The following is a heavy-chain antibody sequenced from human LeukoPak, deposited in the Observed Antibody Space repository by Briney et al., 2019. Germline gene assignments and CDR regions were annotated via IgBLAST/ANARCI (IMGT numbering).Heavy chain of an antibody. CDR3: ARDWRNKGMDH. V-gene: IGHV3-11*01. CDR1: GFALSDFY. D-gene: IGHD3-3*01. J-gene: IGHJ4*01. CDR2: ITGDGTTI. Sequence: GGSLRLSCVASGFALSDFYMTWIRQAPGKGLEWVSYITGDGTTIYHADSVRGRFTISRDNAKNSLYLQMDSLRAEDTAVYYCARDWRNKGMDHWGHGTLVTVSS.